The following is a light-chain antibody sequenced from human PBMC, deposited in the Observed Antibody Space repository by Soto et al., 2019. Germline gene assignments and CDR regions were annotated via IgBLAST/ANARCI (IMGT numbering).Light chain of an antibody. J-gene: IGKJ1*01. CDR1: QSVTSTY. V-gene: IGKV3-20*01. CDR3: QHYGSSLWT. Sequence: EIVLTQSPGTLSLSPGERATLSCRASQSVTSTYLAWYQQKPGQAPRLLIYGASSRATGVPDRFSVSGSGTDFTLTISRLEPEDFAVYYCQHYGSSLWTFGQGTKVDIK. CDR2: GAS.